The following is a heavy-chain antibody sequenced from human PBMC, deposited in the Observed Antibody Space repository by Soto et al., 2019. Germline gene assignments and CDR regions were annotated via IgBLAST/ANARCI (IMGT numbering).Heavy chain of an antibody. CDR3: TREGAYTSPPYYYFYAMDV. CDR1: GFTFRDYA. Sequence: PGGSLRLSCKGSGFTFRDYAISWVRQAPGKGLQWVGFMRAKAFGGTTEYATFVKGRFTISRDDSKSVAYLQMNSLETEDTAVYYCTREGAYTSPPYYYFYAMDVWGQGTGVTVSS. CDR2: MRAKAFGGTT. V-gene: IGHV3-49*04. D-gene: IGHD2-2*01. J-gene: IGHJ6*01.